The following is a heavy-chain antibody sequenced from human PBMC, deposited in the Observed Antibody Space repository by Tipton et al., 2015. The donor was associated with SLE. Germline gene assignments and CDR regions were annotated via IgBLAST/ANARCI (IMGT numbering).Heavy chain of an antibody. Sequence: TLSLTCAVYGGSFSGYYWSWIRQPPGKGLEWIGEINHSGSTNYNPSLKSRVTISVDTSKNQFSLNLRSVTAADPAVYYCTRGPYCSADSCDRGMYVWGQGTTVSVSS. CDR1: GGSFSGYY. D-gene: IGHD2-15*01. J-gene: IGHJ6*02. CDR3: TRGPYCSADSCDRGMYV. V-gene: IGHV4-34*01. CDR2: INHSGST.